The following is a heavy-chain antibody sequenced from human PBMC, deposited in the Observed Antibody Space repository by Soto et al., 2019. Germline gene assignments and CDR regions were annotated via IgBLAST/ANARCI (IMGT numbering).Heavy chain of an antibody. CDR1: GFTFSSYG. D-gene: IGHD3-22*01. CDR2: ISYDGSNK. CDR3: AKDLHYYDSSGYYGPGY. V-gene: IGHV3-30*18. J-gene: IGHJ4*02. Sequence: QVQLVESGGGVVQPGRSLRLSCAASGFTFSSYGMHWVRQAPGKGLEWVAVISYDGSNKYYADSVKGRFTISRDNSKNTLYLQMNSLRAEDTAVYYCAKDLHYYDSSGYYGPGYLCQGTLVTVSS.